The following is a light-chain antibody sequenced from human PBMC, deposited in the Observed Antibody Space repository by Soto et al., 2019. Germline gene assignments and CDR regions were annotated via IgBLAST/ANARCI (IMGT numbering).Light chain of an antibody. CDR3: CSYAGSNYV. CDR2: EGS. Sequence: QSALTQPASVSGSPGQSITISCTGTSSDVGSYNLVSWYQQHPGKAPKLMIYEGSKRPSGVSNRFSGSKSGNTASLTISGLQAADESVYYCCSYAGSNYVFGTGTKLTVL. J-gene: IGLJ1*01. V-gene: IGLV2-23*01. CDR1: SSDVGSYNL.